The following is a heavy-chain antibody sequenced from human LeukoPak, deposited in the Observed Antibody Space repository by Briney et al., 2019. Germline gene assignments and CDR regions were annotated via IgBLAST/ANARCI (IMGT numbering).Heavy chain of an antibody. Sequence: SCKVSGYTLTELSMHWVRQAPGKGLEWVAVISYDGSNKYYADSVKGRFTISRDNSKNTLYLQMNSLRAEDTAVYYCARVRYDSGWFDYWGQGTLVTVSS. D-gene: IGHD6-19*01. CDR3: ARVRYDSGWFDY. CDR1: GYTLTELS. CDR2: ISYDGSNK. J-gene: IGHJ5*01. V-gene: IGHV3-30*03.